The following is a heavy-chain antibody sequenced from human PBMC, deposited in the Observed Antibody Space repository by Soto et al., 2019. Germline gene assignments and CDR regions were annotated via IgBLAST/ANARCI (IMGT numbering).Heavy chain of an antibody. J-gene: IGHJ5*02. V-gene: IGHV1-69*01. CDR1: GGTFSSYA. CDR3: ARDGGGYCSSTSCYRGNWFDP. D-gene: IGHD2-2*02. Sequence: QVQLVQSGAEVKKPGSSVKVSCKASGGTFSSYAISWVRQAPGQGLEWMGGIIPIFGTANYAQKFQGRVTITADESTSTGYMELSSLRSEDTAVYYCARDGGGYCSSTSCYRGNWFDPWGQGTLVTVSS. CDR2: IIPIFGTA.